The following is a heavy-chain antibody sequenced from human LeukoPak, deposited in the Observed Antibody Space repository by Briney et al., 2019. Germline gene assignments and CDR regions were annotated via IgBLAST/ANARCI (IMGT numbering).Heavy chain of an antibody. V-gene: IGHV3-23*01. D-gene: IGHD1-26*01. J-gene: IGHJ4*02. CDR1: GFTFSSYG. CDR2: ISGSGGST. Sequence: GGSLRLSCAASGFTFSSYGMSWVRQAPGKGLEWVSAISGSGGSTYYADSVKGRFTISRDNSKNTLYLQMNSLRVEDTAVYYCAKDGPLYSGSYLSYWGQGTLVTVSS. CDR3: AKDGPLYSGSYLSY.